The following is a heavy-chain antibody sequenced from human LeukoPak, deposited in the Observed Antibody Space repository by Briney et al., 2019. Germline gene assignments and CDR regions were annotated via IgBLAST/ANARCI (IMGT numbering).Heavy chain of an antibody. D-gene: IGHD3-10*01. Sequence: GGSLRLSCAASGFTFSSYAMSWVRQAPGKGLEWVSAISGSGGSTYYADSVKGRFTISRDNSKNTLYLQMNSLRAEDTAVYYCANRRNMVRGGYYYYYGMDVWGQGTTVTVSS. CDR1: GFTFSSYA. CDR2: ISGSGGST. CDR3: ANRRNMVRGGYYYYYGMDV. V-gene: IGHV3-23*01. J-gene: IGHJ6*02.